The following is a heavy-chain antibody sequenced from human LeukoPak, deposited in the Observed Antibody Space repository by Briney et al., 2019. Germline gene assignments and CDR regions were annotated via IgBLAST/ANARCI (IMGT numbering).Heavy chain of an antibody. CDR2: INHSGST. CDR1: GGSFSGYY. D-gene: IGHD6-13*01. V-gene: IGHV4-34*01. J-gene: IGHJ4*02. CDR3: ARAQGDSSSWLRKYYFDY. Sequence: SETLSLTCAVYGGSFSGYYWSWIRQPPGKGLEWIGEINHSGSTNYNPSLKSRVTISVDTSKNQFSLKLSSVTAADTAVYYCARAQGDSSSWLRKYYFDYWGQGTLVTVSS.